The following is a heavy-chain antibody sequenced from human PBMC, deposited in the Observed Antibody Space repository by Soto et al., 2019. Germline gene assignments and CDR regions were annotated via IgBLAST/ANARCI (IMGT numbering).Heavy chain of an antibody. V-gene: IGHV1-18*01. CDR1: GYTFTSYG. J-gene: IGHJ5*02. Sequence: QVQLVQSGGEVKKPGASVKVSCKASGYTFTSYGISWVRQAPGQGLEWMGWISAYNGNTNYAQKLQGRVTMTTDTSTSTAYRELRSLRSEDTAVYYCARGVGETALVTWNWFDPWGQGTLVTVSS. D-gene: IGHD5-18*01. CDR3: ARGVGETALVTWNWFDP. CDR2: ISAYNGNT.